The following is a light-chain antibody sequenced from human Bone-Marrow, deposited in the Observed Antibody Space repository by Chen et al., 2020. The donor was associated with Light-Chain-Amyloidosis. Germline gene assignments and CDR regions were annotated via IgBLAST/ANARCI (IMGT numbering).Light chain of an antibody. V-gene: IGLV2-14*01. CDR3: SSYTITNPLV. CDR2: EVT. Sequence: QSALTQPASVSGSPGQSITISCTGTSSDVGGDNHVSWYQQHPDKAPKLMIYEVTNRPSWVPDRFPGSTSDTTASLTISGLQTEDEADYFCSSYTITNPLVFGSGTRVTVL. CDR1: SSDVGGDNH. J-gene: IGLJ1*01.